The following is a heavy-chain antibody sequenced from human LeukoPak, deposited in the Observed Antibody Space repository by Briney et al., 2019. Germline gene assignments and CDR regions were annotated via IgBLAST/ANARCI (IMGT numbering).Heavy chain of an antibody. Sequence: PSETLSLTCTVSGGSISSYYWSGIRQPPGKGLEWIGYIYYSGSTNYNPSLKSRVTISVDTSKNQFSLKLSSVTAADTAVYYCARAENFWSGVDYYYGMDVWGQGTTVTVSS. D-gene: IGHD3-3*01. CDR3: ARAENFWSGVDYYYGMDV. CDR2: IYYSGST. V-gene: IGHV4-59*01. J-gene: IGHJ6*02. CDR1: GGSISSYY.